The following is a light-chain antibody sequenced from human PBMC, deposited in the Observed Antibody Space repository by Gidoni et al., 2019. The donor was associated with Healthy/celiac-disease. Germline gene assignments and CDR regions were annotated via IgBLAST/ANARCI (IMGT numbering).Light chain of an antibody. Sequence: DIQMTQSPSSLSASVGDRVTITCRASQSISSYLNWYQHKPGKAPKLLVYAASSLQSGVPSRISGSGSGTDFTLTISSLQPEDFATYYCQQSYSTPRTFGQGTKVEIK. CDR2: AAS. CDR3: QQSYSTPRT. J-gene: IGKJ1*01. V-gene: IGKV1-39*01. CDR1: QSISSY.